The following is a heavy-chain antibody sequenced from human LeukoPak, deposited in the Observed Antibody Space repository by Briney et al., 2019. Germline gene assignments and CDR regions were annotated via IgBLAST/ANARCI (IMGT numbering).Heavy chain of an antibody. CDR2: IYTRGST. D-gene: IGHD2-15*01. Sequence: SETLSLTCTVSGGSINNYYWSWIRQPAGEGLEWIGRIYTRGSTNYNPCLKSRVTMSVDTSKTQFSLKLSSVTAADTAVYYCARGHYCSADICSGGDAFDIWGQGTMVSVSS. V-gene: IGHV4-4*07. CDR1: GGSINNYY. CDR3: ARGHYCSADICSGGDAFDI. J-gene: IGHJ3*02.